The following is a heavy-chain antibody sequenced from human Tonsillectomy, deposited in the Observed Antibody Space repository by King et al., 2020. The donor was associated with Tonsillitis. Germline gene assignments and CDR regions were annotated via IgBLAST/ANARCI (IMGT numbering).Heavy chain of an antibody. CDR1: GFNFNNYA. CDR3: AGEAFVN. V-gene: IGHV3-30*03. Sequence: VQLVESGGGVVQPGWSLRLSCAASGFNFNNYAMDWVRQAPGKGLEWVAVISKDGTIKNYADSVKGRFTISRDNFKSTLYLEMNSLTTEDTAIYYCAGEAFVNWGQGTLVTVSS. CDR2: ISKDGTIK. J-gene: IGHJ4*02.